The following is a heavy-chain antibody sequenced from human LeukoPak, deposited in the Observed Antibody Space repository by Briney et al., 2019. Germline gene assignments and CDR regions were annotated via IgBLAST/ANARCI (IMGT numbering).Heavy chain of an antibody. CDR2: ISYDGSNE. CDR3: AKDGAYVYDSSGYWAFDAFDI. J-gene: IGHJ3*02. Sequence: GGSLRLSYAASGFTFSSYVMHWVRQAPGKGLEWVAIISYDGSNEYYADSVKGRFTISRDNSKNTLYLQMNSLRAEDTAVYYCAKDGAYVYDSSGYWAFDAFDIWGQGTMVTVSS. D-gene: IGHD3-22*01. CDR1: GFTFSSYV. V-gene: IGHV3-30*04.